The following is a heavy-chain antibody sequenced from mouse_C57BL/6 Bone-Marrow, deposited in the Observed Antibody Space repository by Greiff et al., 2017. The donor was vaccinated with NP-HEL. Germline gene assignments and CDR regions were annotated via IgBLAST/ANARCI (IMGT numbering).Heavy chain of an antibody. CDR1: GYAFTNYL. CDR2: INPGSGGT. J-gene: IGHJ2*01. Sequence: QVQLQQSGAELVRPGTSVKVSCKASGYAFTNYLIEWVKQRPGQGLEWIGVINPGSGGTNYNEKFKGKATLTADKSSSTAYMQLSSLTSEDSAVYFCARGVYYGYDGGDYWGQGTTLTVSS. CDR3: ARGVYYGYDGGDY. D-gene: IGHD2-2*01. V-gene: IGHV1-54*01.